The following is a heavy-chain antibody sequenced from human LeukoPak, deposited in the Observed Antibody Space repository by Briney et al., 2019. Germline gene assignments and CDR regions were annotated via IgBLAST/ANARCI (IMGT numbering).Heavy chain of an antibody. Sequence: GGSLRLSCAASGFTFSSYSMNWVRQAPGKGLEWVSTISSCSSYIYYADSVKGRFTISRDNSRNTLYMQMNSLRAEDTAVYYCAKEIWPTVTIPGRTYFDYWGQGTLVTVSS. CDR2: ISSCSSYI. CDR3: AKEIWPTVTIPGRTYFDY. V-gene: IGHV3-21*01. J-gene: IGHJ4*02. D-gene: IGHD4-17*01. CDR1: GFTFSSYS.